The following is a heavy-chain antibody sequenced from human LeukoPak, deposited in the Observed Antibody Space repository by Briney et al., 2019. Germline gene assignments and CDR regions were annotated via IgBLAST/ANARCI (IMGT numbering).Heavy chain of an antibody. D-gene: IGHD6-19*01. J-gene: IGHJ4*02. Sequence: PGGSLRLSCAASGFTFSKYGMNWVRQAPGKGLEWVSSISTSSSYIYYADSVKGRFTISRDNAKNSLYLQMNSLRAEDTAVYYCARSIAVAGNDYWGQGTLVTVSS. V-gene: IGHV3-21*01. CDR1: GFTFSKYG. CDR2: ISTSSSYI. CDR3: ARSIAVAGNDY.